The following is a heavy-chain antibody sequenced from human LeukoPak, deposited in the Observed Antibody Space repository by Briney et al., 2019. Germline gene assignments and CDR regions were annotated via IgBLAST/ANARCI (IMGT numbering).Heavy chain of an antibody. V-gene: IGHV3-48*03. D-gene: IGHD2-15*01. CDR3: AREDCSGGSCYPDYYYYYGMDV. J-gene: IGHJ6*04. CDR2: ISSSGSTI. Sequence: GGSLRLSCAASGFTFSSYEMNWVRQAPGKGLEWVPYISSSGSTIYYADSVKGRFTISRDNAKNSLYLQMNSLRAEDTAVYYCAREDCSGGSCYPDYYYYYGMDVWGKGTTVTVSS. CDR1: GFTFSSYE.